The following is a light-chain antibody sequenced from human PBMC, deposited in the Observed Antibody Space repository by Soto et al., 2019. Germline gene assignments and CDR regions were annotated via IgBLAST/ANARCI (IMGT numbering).Light chain of an antibody. Sequence: EIVLTQSPATLSLSPGERATLSCRASQSVSSYLAWYQQKPGQAPRLLIYDASNMATGIPARFSGSGSGTDFPLTISSLEPEDFAVYCCQQRSDWPSTFGGGTKVQIK. V-gene: IGKV3-11*01. CDR2: DAS. CDR1: QSVSSY. CDR3: QQRSDWPST. J-gene: IGKJ4*01.